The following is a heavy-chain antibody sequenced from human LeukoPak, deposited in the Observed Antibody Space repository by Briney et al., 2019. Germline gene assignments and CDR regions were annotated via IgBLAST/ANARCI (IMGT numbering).Heavy chain of an antibody. CDR2: IYHSGST. CDR1: GGSISSGGYY. CDR3: ARAGGYCSSTSCLRYFDY. Sequence: SQTLSLTCTVSGGSISSGGYYWSWIRQPPGKGLEWIGYIYHSGSTYYNPSLKSRVTISVDRSKNQFSLKLSSVTAADTAVYYCARAGGYCSSTSCLRYFDYWGQGTLVTVSS. V-gene: IGHV4-30-2*01. D-gene: IGHD2-2*01. J-gene: IGHJ4*02.